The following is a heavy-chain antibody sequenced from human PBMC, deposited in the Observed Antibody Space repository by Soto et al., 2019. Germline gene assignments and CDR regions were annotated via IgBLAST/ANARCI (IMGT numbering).Heavy chain of an antibody. V-gene: IGHV3-23*01. CDR3: AKWRSSWTNYYYYYGMDV. D-gene: IGHD6-13*01. CDR2: ISGSGGST. Sequence: ETLSLTCGVYGGSFSGYYWSWIRQPPGKGLEWVSGISGSGGSTQYADSVKGRFTISRDNSKKTLYLEMNSLRAEDTAVYYCAKWRSSWTNYYYYYGMDVWGQGTTVTVSS. J-gene: IGHJ6*02. CDR1: GGSFSGYY.